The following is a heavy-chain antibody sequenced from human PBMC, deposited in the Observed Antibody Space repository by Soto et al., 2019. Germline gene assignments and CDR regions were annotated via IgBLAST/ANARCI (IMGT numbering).Heavy chain of an antibody. CDR1: GGSISSSSDY. CDR3: ARPSSGYDLNYFDY. CDR2: IYYSGST. J-gene: IGHJ4*02. Sequence: SETLSLTCTVSGGSISSSSDYWGWIRQPPGKGLEWIGSIYYSGSTYYNPSLKSRVTISVDTSKNQFSLKLSSVTAADTAVYYCARPSSGYDLNYFDYWGKGTLVTVSS. V-gene: IGHV4-39*01. D-gene: IGHD5-12*01.